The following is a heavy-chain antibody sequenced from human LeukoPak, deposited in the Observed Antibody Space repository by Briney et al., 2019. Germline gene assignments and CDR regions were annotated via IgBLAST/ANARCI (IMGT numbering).Heavy chain of an antibody. J-gene: IGHJ3*02. Sequence: GGSLRLSCAASGFTFSTYSMNWVRQAPGKGLEWVSSISSSSGYIYYADSVKGRFTISRDNAKNSLYLQMNSLSAEDTAVYYCAGGSLLWGAFDIWGQGTMVTVSS. V-gene: IGHV3-21*01. CDR2: ISSSSGYI. CDR3: AGGSLLWGAFDI. D-gene: IGHD2-2*01. CDR1: GFTFSTYS.